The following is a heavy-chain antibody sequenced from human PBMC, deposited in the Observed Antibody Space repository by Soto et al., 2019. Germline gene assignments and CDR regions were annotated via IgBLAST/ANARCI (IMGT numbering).Heavy chain of an antibody. D-gene: IGHD2-15*01. CDR3: ARAGCDGGSCYTLVGLGSGMDV. J-gene: IGHJ6*02. Sequence: QVQLVESGGGVVQPGRSLRLSCVASGFTFSRYAMHGVRQAPGKGLEWVAVISSDGNNTYYADSVKGRFTISRDNSKNTRYLQMNSLRLEDTAVYYCARAGCDGGSCYTLVGLGSGMDVWGQGTTVTVSS. CDR2: ISSDGNNT. V-gene: IGHV3-30-3*01. CDR1: GFTFSRYA.